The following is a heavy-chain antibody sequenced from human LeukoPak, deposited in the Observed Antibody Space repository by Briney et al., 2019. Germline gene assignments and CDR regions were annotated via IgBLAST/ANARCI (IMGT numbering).Heavy chain of an antibody. CDR2: INWNSGRI. CDR1: GFTFDDYA. V-gene: IGHV3-9*01. J-gene: IGHJ4*02. Sequence: GRSLRLSCEASGFTFDDYAMHWVRQAPGKGLEWVAYINWNSGRIAYADSVRGRFTISRDNAKNSLYLQMNSMRAEDTAMYYCEKISGSYWGALDYWGQGTLVTVSS. CDR3: EKISGSYWGALDY. D-gene: IGHD1-26*01.